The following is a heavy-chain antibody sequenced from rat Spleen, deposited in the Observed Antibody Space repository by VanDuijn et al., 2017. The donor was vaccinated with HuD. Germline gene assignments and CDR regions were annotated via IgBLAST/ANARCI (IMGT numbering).Heavy chain of an antibody. CDR2: LIYDGSGT. CDR3: TTVRWGDY. Sequence: EVQLVESGGGLVQPGRSLKLSCAASGFTFTDYNMAWVRQAPKKGLEWVATLIYDGSGTYYRDSVKGRFTISRDNLRNTLYLQMDSLRSDDTATYYCTTVRWGDYWGQGVMVTVSS. CDR1: GFTFTDYN. V-gene: IGHV5S10*01. D-gene: IGHD1-12*02. J-gene: IGHJ2*01.